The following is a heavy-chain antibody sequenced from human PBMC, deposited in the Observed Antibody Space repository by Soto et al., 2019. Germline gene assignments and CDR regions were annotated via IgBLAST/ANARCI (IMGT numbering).Heavy chain of an antibody. Sequence: ASVKVSCKASGYTFTSYGISWVRQAPGQRLEWMGWINAGNGNTKYSQKFQGRVTITRDTSASTAYMELSSLRSEDTAVYYCASNLRSSGYWDYYYGMDVWGQGTTVTVSS. CDR2: INAGNGNT. J-gene: IGHJ6*02. D-gene: IGHD3-22*01. CDR1: GYTFTSYG. CDR3: ASNLRSSGYWDYYYGMDV. V-gene: IGHV1-3*01.